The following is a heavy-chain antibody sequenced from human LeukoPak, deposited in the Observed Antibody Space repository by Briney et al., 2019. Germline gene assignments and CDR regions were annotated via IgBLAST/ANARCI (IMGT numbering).Heavy chain of an antibody. Sequence: SETLSLACTVSGGSIYSTSFYWGWIRQPPGKGLEWIGSMYYDGSTYYNPSLKSRVTISVDTSKDQSSLKLTSVTAADTAVYFCARRSDSGSDDGEDYFDYWGRGTLVTVSS. CDR3: ARRSDSGSDDGEDYFDY. V-gene: IGHV4-39*01. J-gene: IGHJ4*02. CDR1: GGSIYSTSFY. CDR2: MYYDGST. D-gene: IGHD1-26*01.